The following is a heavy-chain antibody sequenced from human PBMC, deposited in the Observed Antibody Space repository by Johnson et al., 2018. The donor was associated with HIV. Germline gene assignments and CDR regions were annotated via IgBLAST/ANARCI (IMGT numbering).Heavy chain of an antibody. D-gene: IGHD1-26*01. CDR3: AREGSGIRRVAWELRAYSFDI. V-gene: IGHV3-66*01. CDR1: GFTVSSNY. CDR2: IYSGGST. J-gene: IGHJ3*02. Sequence: EQLVESGGGLVQPGGSLRLSCAASGFTVSSNYMSWVRQAPGKGLEWVSVIYSGGSTYYADSVKGRFTISRDNSKNTLYLQMNSLRAEDTAVYYCAREGSGIRRVAWELRAYSFDIWGQGTMVTVSS.